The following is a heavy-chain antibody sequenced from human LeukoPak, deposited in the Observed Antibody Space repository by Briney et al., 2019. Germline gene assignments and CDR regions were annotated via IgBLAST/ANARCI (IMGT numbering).Heavy chain of an antibody. CDR3: ARGTSRGSGDNWFDP. J-gene: IGHJ5*02. CDR1: GFTFSSYA. Sequence: GGSLRLSCAASGFTFSSYAMHWVRQAPGKGLEWVAVISYDRSNKYYADSVKGRFTISRDNSKNTLYLQMNSLRAEDTAVYYCARGTSRGSGDNWFDPWGQGTLVTVSS. CDR2: ISYDRSNK. V-gene: IGHV3-30-3*01. D-gene: IGHD3-10*01.